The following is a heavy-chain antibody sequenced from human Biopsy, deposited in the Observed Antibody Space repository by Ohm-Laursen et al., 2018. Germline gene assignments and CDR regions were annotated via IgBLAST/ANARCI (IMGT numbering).Heavy chain of an antibody. Sequence: TLSLTCTVSGGSIGGGEYYWNWIHQHPGKGLGWIGLISYSGTTFYNPSLESLLTISIDTSKNHFSLNLRSVTAADTAVYYCARGVPHYDGSGFPLAGYWYFDLWGRGTLVTVSS. J-gene: IGHJ2*01. V-gene: IGHV4-31*01. D-gene: IGHD3-22*01. CDR2: ISYSGTT. CDR3: ARGVPHYDGSGFPLAGYWYFDL. CDR1: GGSIGGGEYY.